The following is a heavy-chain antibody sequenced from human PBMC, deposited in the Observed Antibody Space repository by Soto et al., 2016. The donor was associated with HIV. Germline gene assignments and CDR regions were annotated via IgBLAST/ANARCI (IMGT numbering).Heavy chain of an antibody. J-gene: IGHJ1*01. CDR2: IYHSGST. CDR1: GYSISSGYY. V-gene: IGHV4-38-2*01. D-gene: IGHD5-12*01. CDR3: AATGRGYTIQTDFQH. Sequence: VQLQESGPGLVKPSETLSLTCAVSGYSISSGYYWGWIRQPPGKGLEWIGSIYHSGSTYYNPSLKSRVTISVDTSKNQFSLKLSSVTAADTAVYYCAATGRGYTIQTDFQHWGQGTLVTVSS.